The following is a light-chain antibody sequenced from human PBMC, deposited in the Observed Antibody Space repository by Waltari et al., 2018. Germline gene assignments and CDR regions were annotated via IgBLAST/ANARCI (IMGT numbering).Light chain of an antibody. J-gene: IGKJ1*01. CDR2: KAS. V-gene: IGKV1-5*03. CDR1: QSVTNW. Sequence: DIHMTQSPSTLSASVGARVTITCRASQSVTNWSAWYQHKPGKAPKVLIYKASSLESGVPSRFSGRGYGTEFTLTINSLQPDDVATYYCQQYSSSSRTFGQGTKVEVK. CDR3: QQYSSSSRT.